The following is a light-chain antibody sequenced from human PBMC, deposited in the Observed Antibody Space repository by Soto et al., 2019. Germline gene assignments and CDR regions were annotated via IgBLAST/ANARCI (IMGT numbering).Light chain of an antibody. V-gene: IGKV1-39*01. CDR3: QKNYSSPSIT. J-gene: IGKJ5*01. Sequence: DIQMTQSPSSLSASVGDSVTLTCRASHYIDTFLNWYQQRPGKAPKLLIYAASNLQSGVPLRFSGSGSGTEFTLTISSLQPEDFATYYCQKNYSSPSITFGQGTRLEIK. CDR1: HYIDTF. CDR2: AAS.